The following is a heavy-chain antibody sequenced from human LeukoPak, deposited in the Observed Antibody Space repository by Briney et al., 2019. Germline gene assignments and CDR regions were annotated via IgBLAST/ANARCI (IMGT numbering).Heavy chain of an antibody. J-gene: IGHJ6*03. V-gene: IGHV1-2*02. Sequence: ASVKVSCKASGYTFTGYYIHWVRQAPGQGLEWMGWISPNSGDTNYAQKSQGRVTMTRDTSISTAYMELSSLRSEDMAVYYCARARYETRIWPKSRYDYYHYMDVWGKGTTVTVSS. CDR1: GYTFTGYY. CDR3: ARARYETRIWPKSRYDYYHYMDV. D-gene: IGHD3-3*01. CDR2: ISPNSGDT.